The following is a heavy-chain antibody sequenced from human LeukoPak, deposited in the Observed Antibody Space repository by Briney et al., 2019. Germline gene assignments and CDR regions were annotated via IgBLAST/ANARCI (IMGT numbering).Heavy chain of an antibody. J-gene: IGHJ4*02. D-gene: IGHD3-22*01. V-gene: IGHV3-23*01. CDR2: ISGSGGTT. CDR3: VKDSYYYDNSGYYYVKDH. CDR1: GFTFSSYA. Sequence: GGSLRLSCAASGFTFSSYAMNWVRQAPGKGLEGVSGISGSGGTTYYADSVQGRFTISRDNSKNTLYVQMNSLRADDTAIYYCVKDSYYYDNSGYYYVKDHWGQGTLVTVSS.